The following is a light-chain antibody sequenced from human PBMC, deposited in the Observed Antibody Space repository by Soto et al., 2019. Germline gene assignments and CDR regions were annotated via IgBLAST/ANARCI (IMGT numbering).Light chain of an antibody. Sequence: EIVLRQSPGTLSLSAGERATLSCRASQSVSSNYLAWYQQKPGQAPRPLIYGASSRATGIPDRFSGSGAGTDFTLTISRLEPEDFAVYYCQQYGSSPWTFGQGTRWIS. V-gene: IGKV3-20*01. CDR3: QQYGSSPWT. J-gene: IGKJ1*01. CDR1: QSVSSNY. CDR2: GAS.